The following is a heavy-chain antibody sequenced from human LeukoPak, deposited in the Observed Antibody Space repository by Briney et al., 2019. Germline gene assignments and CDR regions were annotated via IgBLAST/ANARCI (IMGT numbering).Heavy chain of an antibody. J-gene: IGHJ4*02. D-gene: IGHD6-13*01. V-gene: IGHV4-59*01. CDR2: IYYSGST. CDR1: GGPISSYY. CDR3: ARVRIAAPGPYYFDY. Sequence: PSETLSLTCTVSGGPISSYYWSWIRQPPGKGLEWIGYIYYSGSTNYNPSLKSRVTISVDTSKNQFSLKLSSVTAADTAVYYCARVRIAAPGPYYFDYWGQGTLVTVSS.